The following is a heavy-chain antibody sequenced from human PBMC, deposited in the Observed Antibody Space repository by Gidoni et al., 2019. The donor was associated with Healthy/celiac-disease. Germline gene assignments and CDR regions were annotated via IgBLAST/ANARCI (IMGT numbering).Heavy chain of an antibody. Sequence: EVQLVESGGGLVQPGGSLTLSFAASGFTFISYSMNWVRQAPGQGLEWGAYISSSSSTIYYADSVKGRLTSSRDNAKNSWYRQMNSLRAEDTAVYYCARLYSSGWYFAAAPNSEYYFDYWGQGTLVTVSS. CDR2: ISSSSSTI. J-gene: IGHJ4*02. CDR3: ARLYSSGWYFAAAPNSEYYFDY. CDR1: GFTFISYS. V-gene: IGHV3-48*01. D-gene: IGHD6-19*01.